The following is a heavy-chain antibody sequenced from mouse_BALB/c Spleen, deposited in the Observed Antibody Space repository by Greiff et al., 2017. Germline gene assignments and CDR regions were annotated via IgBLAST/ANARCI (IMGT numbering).Heavy chain of an antibody. D-gene: IGHD2-14*01. CDR1: GFSLTSYG. V-gene: IGHV2-9*02. J-gene: IGHJ2*01. Sequence: VKLMESGPGLVAPSQSLSITCTVSGFSLTSYGVHWVRQPPGKGLEWLGVIWAGGSTNYNSALMSRLSISKDNSKSQVFLKMNSLQTDDTAMYYCARDRGGRYDYFDYWGQGTTLTVSS. CDR2: IWAGGST. CDR3: ARDRGGRYDYFDY.